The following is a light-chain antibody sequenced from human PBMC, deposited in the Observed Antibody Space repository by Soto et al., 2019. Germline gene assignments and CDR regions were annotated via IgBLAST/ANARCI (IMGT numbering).Light chain of an antibody. J-gene: IGKJ4*01. CDR1: QSVGSK. Sequence: VMTQSPATLSVSPGERATLSCRASQSVGSKLAWYQQKPGQAPRLLIYGASTRATGIPARFSGSGSGTEFTLTISSLQSEDFEVYFGQQYDTWPLTFGGGAKVEIK. CDR2: GAS. V-gene: IGKV3-15*01. CDR3: QQYDTWPLT.